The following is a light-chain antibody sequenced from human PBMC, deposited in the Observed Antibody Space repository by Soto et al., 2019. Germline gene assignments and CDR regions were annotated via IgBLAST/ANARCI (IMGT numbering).Light chain of an antibody. Sequence: QSVLTQPPSASGTPGQRVTLSCSGSSSNIGSNTVNWYQQLPGTAPKLLIYSNNQRPSGVPDRFSGSKSGTSASLAISGLQSEDEADYYCAAWDDSLNGALVVFGGGTKLTVL. CDR2: SNN. J-gene: IGLJ2*01. V-gene: IGLV1-44*01. CDR3: AAWDDSLNGALVV. CDR1: SSNIGSNT.